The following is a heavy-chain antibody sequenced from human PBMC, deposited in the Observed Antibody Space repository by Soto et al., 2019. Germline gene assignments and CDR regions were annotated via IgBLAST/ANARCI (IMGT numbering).Heavy chain of an antibody. J-gene: IGHJ6*02. CDR1: GYTFTSYG. Sequence: AASVKVSCKASGYTFTSYGISWVRQAPGQGLEWMGWISAYNGNTNYAQKLQGRVTMTTDTSTSTAYMELRSLRSDDTAVYYCAREGRGYSYGPLIYYYYGMDVWGQGTTVTVSS. CDR3: AREGRGYSYGPLIYYYYGMDV. CDR2: ISAYNGNT. V-gene: IGHV1-18*04. D-gene: IGHD5-18*01.